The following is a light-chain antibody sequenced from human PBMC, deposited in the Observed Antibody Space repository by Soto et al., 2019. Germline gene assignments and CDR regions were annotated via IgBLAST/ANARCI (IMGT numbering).Light chain of an antibody. CDR1: SGDVGGYNY. J-gene: IGLJ2*01. Sequence: QSALTQPASVSGSPGQSITISCTGTSGDVGGYNYVSWYQQYSGKAPKLMIYDVTNRPSGVSTRFSGSKSGNTASLTISRLQAEDEADYYCSSYTGSSTVLFGGGTKLTVL. CDR2: DVT. CDR3: SSYTGSSTVL. V-gene: IGLV2-14*03.